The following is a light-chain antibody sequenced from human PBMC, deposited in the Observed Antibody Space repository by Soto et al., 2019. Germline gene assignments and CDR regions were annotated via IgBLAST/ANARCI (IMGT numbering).Light chain of an antibody. CDR3: SSYTSTNFVI. CDR2: DVS. Sequence: QSALTQPASVSGSPGQSITISFTGSGGDIGDYKYVSWYKQHPGKAPKLMIYDVSNRPSGVSNRFSASKSGNTASLTISALQAEDEADYYCSSYTSTNFVIFGGGTKLTVL. V-gene: IGLV2-14*01. J-gene: IGLJ2*01. CDR1: GGDIGDYKY.